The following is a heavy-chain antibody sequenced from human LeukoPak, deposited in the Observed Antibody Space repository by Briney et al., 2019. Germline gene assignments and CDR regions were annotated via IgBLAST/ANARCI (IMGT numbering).Heavy chain of an antibody. D-gene: IGHD2-8*02. Sequence: GASVKVSCKASGYTFTSYYMHRVRQAPGQGLEWMGIINPSGGSTSYAQKFQGRVTMTRDMSTSTDYMELSSLRSEDTAVYYCARDNSVEGTAWWFDPWGQGTLVTVSS. CDR1: GYTFTSYY. J-gene: IGHJ5*02. CDR3: ARDNSVEGTAWWFDP. CDR2: INPSGGST. V-gene: IGHV1-46*01.